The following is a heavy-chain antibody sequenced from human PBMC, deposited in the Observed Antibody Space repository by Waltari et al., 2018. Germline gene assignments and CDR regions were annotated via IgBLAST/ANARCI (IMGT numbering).Heavy chain of an antibody. CDR2: INHSGST. D-gene: IGHD5-12*01. CDR1: GESFSAFY. CDR3: ARGRRLGXYYGLDV. J-gene: IGHJ6*02. V-gene: IGHV4-34*02. Sequence: QVQLXQWGAGLLKSSETLSLTXAVSGESFSAFYWSWSRQPPGKGLEWIGEINHSGSTXYNPSLKSRVTIXVDXTRXXXSXNLNAVTAXXTAVXYCARGRRLGXYYGLDVXGQGTTVTVXS.